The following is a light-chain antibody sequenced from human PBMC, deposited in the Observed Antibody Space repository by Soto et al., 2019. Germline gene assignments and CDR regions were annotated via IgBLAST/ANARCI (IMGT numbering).Light chain of an antibody. V-gene: IGKV1-27*01. CDR2: AAS. CDR1: QGISNY. Sequence: DIQMTQSPSSLSASVGDRVTITCRASQGISNYLAWYQQKPGKVPKLLIYAASTLQSGVPSRFSGSGSGTDFILSMSSLQPEDVATYYCQKYNSAPQTFGQGTKVEIK. CDR3: QKYNSAPQT. J-gene: IGKJ1*01.